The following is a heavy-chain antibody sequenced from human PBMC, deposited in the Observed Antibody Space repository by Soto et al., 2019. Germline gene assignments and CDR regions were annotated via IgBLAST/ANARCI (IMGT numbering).Heavy chain of an antibody. J-gene: IGHJ6*02. D-gene: IGHD5-12*01. Sequence: ASVKVSCKASGYTFTTSGISWVRQAPGQGLEWMGWISTYNGDTNYAQKFQGRVTITADESTSTAYMELSSLRSEDTAVYYCARQKVATIDPHYYYGMDVWGQGTTVTVSS. V-gene: IGHV1-18*01. CDR2: ISTYNGDT. CDR3: ARQKVATIDPHYYYGMDV. CDR1: GYTFTTSG.